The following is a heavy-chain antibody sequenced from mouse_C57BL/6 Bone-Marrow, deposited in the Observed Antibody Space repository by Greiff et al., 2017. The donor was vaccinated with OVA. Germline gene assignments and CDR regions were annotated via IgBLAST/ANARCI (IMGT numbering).Heavy chain of an antibody. V-gene: IGHV5-17*01. J-gene: IGHJ3*01. CDR1: GFTFSDYG. Sequence: EVKLEESGGGLVKPGGSLKLSCAASGFTFSDYGMHWVRQAPEKGLEWVAYISSGSSTIYYADTVKGRFTISRDNAKNTLFLQMTSLRSEDTAMYYCARSLFYGSSLAWFAYWGQGTLVTVSA. CDR3: ARSLFYGSSLAWFAY. D-gene: IGHD1-1*01. CDR2: ISSGSSTI.